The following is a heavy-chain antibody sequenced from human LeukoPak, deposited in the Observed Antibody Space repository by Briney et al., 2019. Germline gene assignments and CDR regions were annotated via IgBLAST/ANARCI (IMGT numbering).Heavy chain of an antibody. J-gene: IGHJ4*02. CDR3: AREGVTMIVVVTGLDY. D-gene: IGHD3-22*01. V-gene: IGHV1-69*05. CDR2: IIPIFGTA. Sequence: ASVKVSCKASGGTFSSYAISWVRQAPGQGLEWMGGIIPIFGTANYAQKFQGRVTMTRDTSTSTVYMELSSLRSEDTAVYYCAREGVTMIVVVTGLDYWGQGTLVTVSS. CDR1: GGTFSSYA.